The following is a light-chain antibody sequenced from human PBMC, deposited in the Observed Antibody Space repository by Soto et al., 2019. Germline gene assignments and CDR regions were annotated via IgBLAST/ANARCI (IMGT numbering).Light chain of an antibody. Sequence: EIVLTQSPGTLSLSPGARATLSCRASQSVSSSYLAWYQQKPGQAPRLLIYGASSRATGIPDRFSGSGSGTDFTLAISRLEPEDCPVYECQQDCSSSHNLGQGTKLESK. CDR2: GAS. V-gene: IGKV3-20*01. J-gene: IGKJ2*01. CDR3: QQDCSSSHN. CDR1: QSVSSSY.